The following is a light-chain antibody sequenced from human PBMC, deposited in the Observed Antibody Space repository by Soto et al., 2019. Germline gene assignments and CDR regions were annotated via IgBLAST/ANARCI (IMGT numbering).Light chain of an antibody. V-gene: IGKV1-27*01. CDR3: QKSDT. J-gene: IGKJ3*01. CDR2: AAS. CDR1: QGISNR. Sequence: DIQMTQSPSSLSASVGDRVTITCRASQGISNRLAWYQQKPGKVPKLLIYAASTLQSGVPSRFSGSGSGTDFTLNISSLQPEDVATYYCQKSDTFGPGTKVDIK.